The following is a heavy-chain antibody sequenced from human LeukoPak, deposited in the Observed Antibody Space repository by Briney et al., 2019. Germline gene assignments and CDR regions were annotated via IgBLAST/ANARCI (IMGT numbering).Heavy chain of an antibody. J-gene: IGHJ4*02. Sequence: GESLKFSCMGAGYSFTSYWIGWVRQMPGKGLEWMGIIYPGDSDTRYSPSFQGQVTISADKSISTAYLQWSSLKASDTAMYYCARHTKWQQLADYWGQGTLVTVSS. CDR1: GYSFTSYW. D-gene: IGHD6-13*01. CDR2: IYPGDSDT. V-gene: IGHV5-51*01. CDR3: ARHTKWQQLADY.